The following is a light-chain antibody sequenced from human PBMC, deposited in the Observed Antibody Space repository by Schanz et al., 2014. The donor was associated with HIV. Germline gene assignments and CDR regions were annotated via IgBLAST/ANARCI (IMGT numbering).Light chain of an antibody. CDR1: SSNIGAGYD. Sequence: QSVLTQPPSVSGAPGQRVTISCTGSSSNIGAGYDVHWYQHLPETAPKLLIFDDDSRPSGVPDRFSGSKSGTSATLGITGLQTEDEADYYCATWDTFLNGVVFGGGTKLTVL. V-gene: IGLV1-40*01. CDR2: DDD. J-gene: IGLJ2*01. CDR3: ATWDTFLNGVV.